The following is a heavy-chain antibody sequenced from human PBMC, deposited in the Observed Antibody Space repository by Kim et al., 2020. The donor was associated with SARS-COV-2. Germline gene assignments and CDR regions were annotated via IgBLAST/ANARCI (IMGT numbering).Heavy chain of an antibody. Sequence: YAQKLQGRVTMTTDTSTSTAYMELRSLRSDDTAVYYCASRDSSSWYALGYWGQGTLVTVSS. CDR3: ASRDSSSWYALGY. V-gene: IGHV1-18*01. J-gene: IGHJ4*02. D-gene: IGHD6-13*01.